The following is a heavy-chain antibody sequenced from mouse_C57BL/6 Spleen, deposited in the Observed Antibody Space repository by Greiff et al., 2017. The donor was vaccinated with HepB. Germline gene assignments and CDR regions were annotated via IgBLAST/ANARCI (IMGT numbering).Heavy chain of an antibody. V-gene: IGHV1-4*01. CDR2: INPSSGYT. D-gene: IGHD1-1*01. CDR1: GYTFTSYT. J-gene: IGHJ2*01. Sequence: VQLQQSGAELARPGASVKMSCKASGYTFTSYTMHWVKQRPGQGLEWIVYINPSSGYTKYNQKFKDKATLTADKSSSTAYMQLSSLTSEDSAVYSWARSTRDYGGSSFDYWSQGATLTVAS. CDR3: ARSTRDYGGSSFDY.